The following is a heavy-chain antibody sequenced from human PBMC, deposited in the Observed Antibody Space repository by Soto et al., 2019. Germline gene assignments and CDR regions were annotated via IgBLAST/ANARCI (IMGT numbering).Heavy chain of an antibody. CDR1: GYTFTSYY. CDR2: INPSGGST. D-gene: IGHD1-7*01. J-gene: IGHJ4*02. V-gene: IGHV1-46*01. Sequence: ASVKVSCKASGYTFTSYYMHWVLQAPGQGLEWMGIINPSGGSTSYAQKFQGRVTMTRDTSTSTAYMELSSLRFEDTAVYYCARDLPNWNYALNYWGQGTQVTVSS. CDR3: ARDLPNWNYALNY.